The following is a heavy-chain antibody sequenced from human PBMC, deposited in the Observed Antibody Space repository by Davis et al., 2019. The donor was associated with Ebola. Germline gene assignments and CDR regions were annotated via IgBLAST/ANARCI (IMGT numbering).Heavy chain of an antibody. Sequence: GESLKISCKGSGYSFTSYWIGWVRQMPGKGLEWMGIIYPGGSDTRYSPSFQGQVTISADKSISTAYLQWSSLKASDTAMYYCARHRGSKLSGEGSYYYYYGMDVWGQGTTVTVSS. V-gene: IGHV5-51*01. J-gene: IGHJ6*02. CDR1: GYSFTSYW. CDR3: ARHRGSKLSGEGSYYYYYGMDV. CDR2: IYPGGSDT. D-gene: IGHD1-26*01.